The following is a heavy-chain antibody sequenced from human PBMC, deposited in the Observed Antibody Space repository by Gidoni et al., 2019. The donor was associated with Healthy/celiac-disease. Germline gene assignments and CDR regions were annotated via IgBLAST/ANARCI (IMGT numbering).Heavy chain of an antibody. D-gene: IGHD2-2*01. J-gene: IGHJ6*02. V-gene: IGHV3-23*01. CDR3: AKDIVVVPADYYYYYGMDV. CDR1: GFTFSSHA. Sequence: EVQLLESGGGLVQTGGSLRLSCAASGFTFSSHAMSWVRQAPGKGLEWVSAISGSGGSTYYADSVKGRFTISRDNSKNTLYLQMNSLRAEDTAVYYCAKDIVVVPADYYYYYGMDVWGQGTTVTVSS. CDR2: ISGSGGST.